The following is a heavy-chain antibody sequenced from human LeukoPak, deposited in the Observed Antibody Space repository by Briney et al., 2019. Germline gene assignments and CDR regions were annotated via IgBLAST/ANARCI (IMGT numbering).Heavy chain of an antibody. D-gene: IGHD2-2*02. V-gene: IGHV1-3*01. Sequence: GASVKVSCKASGYTFTSYAMHWVRQAPGQRLEWMGWINAGNGNTKYSQKFQGRVTITRDTSASTAYMELSSLRSEDTAVYYCARGAIDCSSTSCYSYYGMDVWGQGTTVTVSS. J-gene: IGHJ6*02. CDR2: INAGNGNT. CDR3: ARGAIDCSSTSCYSYYGMDV. CDR1: GYTFTSYA.